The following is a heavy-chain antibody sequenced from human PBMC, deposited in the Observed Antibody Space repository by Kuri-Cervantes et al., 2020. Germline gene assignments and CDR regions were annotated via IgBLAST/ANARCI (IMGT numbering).Heavy chain of an antibody. Sequence: GGSLRLSCAASGFTFSSYDMHWVRQAPGKGLEWVAVISYDGSNKDYADSVKGRFTISRDNSKNTLHLQMNSLRAEDTAVYYCAKEDCTNGVCYIGYLDYWGQGTLVTVSS. V-gene: IGHV3-30*18. D-gene: IGHD2-8*01. J-gene: IGHJ4*02. CDR3: AKEDCTNGVCYIGYLDY. CDR1: GFTFSSYD. CDR2: ISYDGSNK.